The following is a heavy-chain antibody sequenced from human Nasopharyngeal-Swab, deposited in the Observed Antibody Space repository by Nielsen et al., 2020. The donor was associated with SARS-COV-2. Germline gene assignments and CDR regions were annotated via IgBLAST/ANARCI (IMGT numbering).Heavy chain of an antibody. J-gene: IGHJ4*02. D-gene: IGHD2-15*01. CDR1: GYTFTSYC. CDR2: ISACNGNT. Sequence: GSAKVSCRASGYTFTSYCIIWLRQPPGQGVEGMGWISACNGNTNYAEKPQGRVTMTTVTSTSTAYMELRSLRSDDTAVYYCARVGRDIVVVVAAAPDYWGQGTLVTVSS. V-gene: IGHV1-18*01. CDR3: ARVGRDIVVVVAAAPDY.